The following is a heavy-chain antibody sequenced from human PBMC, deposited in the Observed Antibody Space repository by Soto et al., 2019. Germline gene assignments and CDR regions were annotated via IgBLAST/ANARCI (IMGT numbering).Heavy chain of an antibody. CDR1: GFTVSSNY. CDR3: ARDRLERYYDFWSGYHDAFDI. J-gene: IGHJ3*02. D-gene: IGHD3-3*01. Sequence: GGSLRLSCAASGFTVSSNYMSWVRQAPGKGLEWVSVIYSGGSTYYADSVKGRFTISRDNSKNTLYLQMNSLRAEDTAVYYCARDRLERYYDFWSGYHDAFDIWGQGTMVTVSS. CDR2: IYSGGST. V-gene: IGHV3-66*01.